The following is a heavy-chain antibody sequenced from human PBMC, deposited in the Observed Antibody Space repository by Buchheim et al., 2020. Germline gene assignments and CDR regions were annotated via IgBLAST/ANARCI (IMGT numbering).Heavy chain of an antibody. CDR2: IYYSGST. J-gene: IGHJ5*02. Sequence: QLQLQESGPGLVKPSETLSLTCTVSGGSISSSSYYWGWIRQPPGKGLEWIGSIYYSGSTYYNPSLKSRVTISVDTSKNQFSLKLSSVTAADTAVYYCARHVYVWGKDNWFDPWGQGTL. CDR1: GGSISSSSYY. CDR3: ARHVYVWGKDNWFDP. D-gene: IGHD3-16*01. V-gene: IGHV4-39*01.